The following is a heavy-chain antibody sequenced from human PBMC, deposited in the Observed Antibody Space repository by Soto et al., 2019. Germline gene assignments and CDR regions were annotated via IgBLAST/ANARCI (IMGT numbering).Heavy chain of an antibody. Sequence: LRLSCAASGFTFSSYAMSWVRQAPGKGLEWVSAISGSGGSTYYADSVKGRFTISRDNSKNTLYLQMNSLRAEDTAVYYCAKAWGFTTYYYDSSGYYPGDYFDYWGQGTLVTVSS. D-gene: IGHD3-22*01. V-gene: IGHV3-23*01. CDR1: GFTFSSYA. CDR3: AKAWGFTTYYYDSSGYYPGDYFDY. CDR2: ISGSGGST. J-gene: IGHJ4*02.